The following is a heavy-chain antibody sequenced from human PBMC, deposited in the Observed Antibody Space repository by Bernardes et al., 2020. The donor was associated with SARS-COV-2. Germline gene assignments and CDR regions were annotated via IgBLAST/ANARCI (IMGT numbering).Heavy chain of an antibody. V-gene: IGHV4-39*01. CDR3: ARLRNYDFWTGLGGEFDY. D-gene: IGHD3-3*01. J-gene: IGHJ4*02. CDR2: IYDSGRT. Sequence: SESLSLTCAASGVSISNANYYWGRIRQPPGMGLEWIGNIYDSGRTNYNPLLNSRATITVNTTKNQFSLRLSPVTAEETAMYYCARLRNYDFWTGLGGEFDYWGQGTLVTVSS. CDR1: GVSISNANYY.